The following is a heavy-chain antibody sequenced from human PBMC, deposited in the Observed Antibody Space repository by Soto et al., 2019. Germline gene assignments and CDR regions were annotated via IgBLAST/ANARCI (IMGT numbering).Heavy chain of an antibody. Sequence: GGPLRLSCAASGFTFSSYWMRWVRQAPGKGLEWVANIKQDGSEEYYVDSVKGRFTISRDNAKNSLYLQMNSLRAEDTAVYYGARDLATAIDYWGQGTLVTVSS. CDR1: GFTFSSYW. CDR3: ARDLATAIDY. J-gene: IGHJ4*02. CDR2: IKQDGSEE. D-gene: IGHD5-12*01. V-gene: IGHV3-7*01.